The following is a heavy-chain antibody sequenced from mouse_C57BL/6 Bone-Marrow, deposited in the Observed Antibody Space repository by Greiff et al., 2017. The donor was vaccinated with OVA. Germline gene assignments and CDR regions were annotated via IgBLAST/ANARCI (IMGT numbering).Heavy chain of an antibody. CDR3: TTGITTVVAPAMDY. CDR2: IDPEDGDT. CDR1: GFNITDYY. D-gene: IGHD1-1*01. V-gene: IGHV14-1*01. J-gene: IGHJ4*01. Sequence: VQLQQSGAELVRPGASVKLSCTASGFNITDYYMHWVKQRPEQGLEWIGRIDPEDGDTEYDPKFQGKATMTADTSSNTAYLQLSSLTSEDTAVYYCTTGITTVVAPAMDYWGQGTSVTVSS.